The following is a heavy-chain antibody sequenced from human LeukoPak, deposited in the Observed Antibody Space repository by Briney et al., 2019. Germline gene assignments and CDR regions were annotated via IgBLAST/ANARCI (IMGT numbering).Heavy chain of an antibody. D-gene: IGHD2-2*01. CDR2: INPDSGTT. CDR1: GYTFTGYY. J-gene: IGHJ5*02. Sequence: VASVKVSCKASGYTFTGYYMHWVRQAPGQGLEWMGWINPDSGTTNYAQKFQGRVTMTRDTSISTAYMELSRLRSDDTAVYSCARGSCSSTSCYWRGNWFDPWGQGTLVTVSS. CDR3: ARGSCSSTSCYWRGNWFDP. V-gene: IGHV1-2*02.